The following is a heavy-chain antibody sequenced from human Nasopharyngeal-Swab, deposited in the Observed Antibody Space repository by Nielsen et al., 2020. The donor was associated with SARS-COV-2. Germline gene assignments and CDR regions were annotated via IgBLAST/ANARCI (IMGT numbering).Heavy chain of an antibody. CDR2: IYYSGST. D-gene: IGHD4-23*01. CDR3: ARDNTVVTSEGVDI. Sequence: SETLSLTCTVSGGSISSSSYYWSWIRQPPGKGLEWIGYIYYSGSTNYNPSLKSRVTISVDTSKNQFSLKLSSVTAADTAVYYCARDNTVVTSEGVDIWGQGAMVTVSS. CDR1: GGSISSSSYY. V-gene: IGHV4-61*01. J-gene: IGHJ3*02.